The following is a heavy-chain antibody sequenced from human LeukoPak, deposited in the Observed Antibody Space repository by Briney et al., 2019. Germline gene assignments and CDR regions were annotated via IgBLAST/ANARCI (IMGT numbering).Heavy chain of an antibody. CDR2: IIPILGIA. V-gene: IGHV1-69*04. D-gene: IGHD1-7*01. CDR3: ARDRDNWNYVFDY. CDR1: GRTFSSYA. Sequence: GASVKVSCKASGRTFSSYAISWVRQAPGQGLEWMGRIIPILGIANYAQKFQGRVTITADKSTSTAYMELSSLRSEDTAVYYCARDRDNWNYVFDYWGQGTLVTVSS. J-gene: IGHJ4*02.